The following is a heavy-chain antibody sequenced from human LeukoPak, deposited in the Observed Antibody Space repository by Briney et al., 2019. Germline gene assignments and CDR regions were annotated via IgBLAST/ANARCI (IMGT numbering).Heavy chain of an antibody. CDR1: GGSFSGYY. J-gene: IGHJ4*02. D-gene: IGHD6-13*01. Sequence: SETLSLTCAVYGGSFSGYYWSWIRQPPGKGLEWIGEINHSGSTNYNPSLKSRVTISVDTSKNQFSLKLSSVTAADTAVYYCARQPVHPGSSWGFFDYWGQETLVTVSS. V-gene: IGHV4-34*01. CDR2: INHSGST. CDR3: ARQPVHPGSSWGFFDY.